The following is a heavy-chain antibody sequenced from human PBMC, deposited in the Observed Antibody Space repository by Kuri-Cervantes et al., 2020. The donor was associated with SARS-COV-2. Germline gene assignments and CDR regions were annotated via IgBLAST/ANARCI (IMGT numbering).Heavy chain of an antibody. J-gene: IGHJ4*02. CDR1: GYTFTSYG. D-gene: IGHD2-2*01. CDR3: AREANGHCSSTSCLPDY. CDR2: ISAYNGNT. Sequence: ASVKVSCKASGYTFTSYGISWVRQAPGQGLEWMGWISAYNGNTNYAQKLQGRVTMTTDTSTSTAYMELRSLRSDDTAVYYCAREANGHCSSTSCLPDYWGQGTLVTVSS. V-gene: IGHV1-18*01.